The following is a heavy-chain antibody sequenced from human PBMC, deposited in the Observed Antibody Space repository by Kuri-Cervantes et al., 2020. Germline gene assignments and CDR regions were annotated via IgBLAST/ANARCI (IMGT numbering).Heavy chain of an antibody. D-gene: IGHD3-10*01. CDR1: GFPFSDFA. V-gene: IGHV3-23*01. J-gene: IGHJ4*02. CDR3: ARDLRGGGYYFDY. CDR2: ISAAFSDT. Sequence: GESLKISCATSGFPFSDFAMAWVRQAPGKGLEWVAGISAAFSDTYYRDSVKGRFTISRDNSKNTLYLQMNSLRAEDTAVYYCARDLRGGGYYFDYWGQGTLVTVSS.